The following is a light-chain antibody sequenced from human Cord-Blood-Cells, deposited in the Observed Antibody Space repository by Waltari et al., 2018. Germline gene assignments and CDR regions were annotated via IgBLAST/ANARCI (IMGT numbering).Light chain of an antibody. CDR1: SSDVGSYTL. CDR2: EGS. CDR3: AAWDDSLSGVV. J-gene: IGLJ2*01. Sequence: QSALTQPASVSGSPGQSITISCPGTSSDVGSYTLVSWYQQHPGKAPKLMIYEGSKRPSGVSNRFSGSKSGTSASLAISGLRSEDEADYYCAAWDDSLSGVVFGGGTKLTVL. V-gene: IGLV2-14*02.